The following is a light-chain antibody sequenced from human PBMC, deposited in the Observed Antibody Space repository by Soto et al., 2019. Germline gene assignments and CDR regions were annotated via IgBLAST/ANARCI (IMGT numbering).Light chain of an antibody. Sequence: EIVLTQSPGTLSLSPGERVTLSCRASQSVNNNYLAWYQQKPGQAPRLLIYGASSRASGIPDRFSGSESGTDFTLTISRLEPEDFAVYHCQQYSSSPWTFGQGTKVAIK. J-gene: IGKJ1*01. CDR3: QQYSSSPWT. CDR1: QSVNNNY. CDR2: GAS. V-gene: IGKV3-20*01.